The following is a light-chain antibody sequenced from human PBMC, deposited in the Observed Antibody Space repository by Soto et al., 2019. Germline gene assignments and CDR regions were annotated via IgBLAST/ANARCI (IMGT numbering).Light chain of an antibody. CDR2: AAS. J-gene: IGKJ4*01. Sequence: IQLTQSPSSLSASVGDRFTITCRASQDISSFLAWYQQKPGKAPKLLIFAASTLQSGVPSRFSGSGSGTDFTLTISSLQPEDFATYYCQQTESYPSTFGGGTKVDI. V-gene: IGKV1-9*01. CDR1: QDISSF. CDR3: QQTESYPST.